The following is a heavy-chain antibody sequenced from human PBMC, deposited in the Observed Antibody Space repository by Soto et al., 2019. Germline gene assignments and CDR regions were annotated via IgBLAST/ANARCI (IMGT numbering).Heavy chain of an antibody. V-gene: IGHV3-11*01. D-gene: IGHD3-22*01. CDR3: ARNAGWLLPSNWFDP. CDR2: ISSSGSTI. J-gene: IGHJ5*02. CDR1: GFTFSDYY. Sequence: GGSLRLSCAASGFTFSDYYMSWIRQAPGKGLEWVSYISSSGSTIYYADSVKGRFTISRDNAKNSLYLQMNSLRAEDTAVYYCARNAGWLLPSNWFDPWGQGTLVTVSS.